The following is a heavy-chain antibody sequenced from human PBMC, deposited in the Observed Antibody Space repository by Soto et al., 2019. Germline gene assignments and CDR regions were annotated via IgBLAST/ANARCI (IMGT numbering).Heavy chain of an antibody. CDR2: IYPGDSDT. CDR3: ARTSAAGKYYYGMDV. J-gene: IGHJ6*02. D-gene: IGHD6-13*01. CDR1: GYSFTSYW. V-gene: IGHV5-51*01. Sequence: EVQLVQSGAEVKKPGESLKISCKGSGYSFTSYWIGWVRQMPGKGLEWMGIIYPGDSDTRYSPSFQGQVTISADKSNSPASLQWSSLKASDTAMYYCARTSAAGKYYYGMDVWGQGTTVTVSS.